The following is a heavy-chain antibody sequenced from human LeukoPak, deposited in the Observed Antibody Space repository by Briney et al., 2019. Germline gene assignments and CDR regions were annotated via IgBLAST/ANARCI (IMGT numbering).Heavy chain of an antibody. CDR1: GGSFSGYY. D-gene: IGHD1-26*01. J-gene: IGHJ4*02. CDR3: ARGLYSGSYFDY. CDR2: INHSGST. V-gene: IGHV4-34*01. Sequence: SETLSLTCAVSGGSFSGYYWSWIRQPPGKGLEWIGEINHSGSTNYNPSLKSRVTISVDTSKNQFSLKLSSVTAADTAVYYCARGLYSGSYFDYWGQGTLVTVSS.